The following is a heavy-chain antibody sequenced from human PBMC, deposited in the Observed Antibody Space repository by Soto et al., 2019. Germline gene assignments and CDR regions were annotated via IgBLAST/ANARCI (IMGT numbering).Heavy chain of an antibody. J-gene: IGHJ4*02. CDR2: ISGSGGST. CDR1: GCTFSSFS. D-gene: IGHD3-10*01. Sequence: GGSLSLSWASAGCTFSSFSVIWVRQAPGKGLEWVSAISGSGGSTYYADSVKGRFTISRDNSKNTLYLQMNSLRAEDTAAYYCATHLWFGELYYCGQGTLVTVSS. CDR3: ATHLWFGELYY. V-gene: IGHV3-23*01.